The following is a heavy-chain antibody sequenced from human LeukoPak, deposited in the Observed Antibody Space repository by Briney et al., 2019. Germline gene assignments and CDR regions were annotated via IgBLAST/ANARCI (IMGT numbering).Heavy chain of an antibody. CDR3: ARLYCSSTSCPRAGYYFDY. J-gene: IGHJ4*02. Sequence: SVKVSCKASGGTFSSYTISWVRQAPGQGLEWMGRIIPILGIANYAQKFQGRATITAEKSTSTAYTELVCLRSEDTAVYYCARLYCSSTSCPRAGYYFDYWGQGTLVTVSS. CDR2: IIPILGIA. V-gene: IGHV1-69*02. D-gene: IGHD2-2*01. CDR1: GGTFSSYT.